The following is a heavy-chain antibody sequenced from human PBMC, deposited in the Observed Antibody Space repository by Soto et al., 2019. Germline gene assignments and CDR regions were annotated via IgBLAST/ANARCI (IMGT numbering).Heavy chain of an antibody. D-gene: IGHD6-19*01. CDR2: INPNSGGT. CDR1: RYTFIAYH. J-gene: IGHJ4*02. CDR3: PRGQGSGWYEDLDY. Sequence: QVQLVQSGAEVKKPGASVKVSCKASRYTFIAYHMHWVRQAPGQGLEWMGWINPNSGGTNYAQRFQGRVTLTRDTSISTAYMELSGLRSDDTAVYYCPRGQGSGWYEDLDYWGQGTLVTVSS. V-gene: IGHV1-2*02.